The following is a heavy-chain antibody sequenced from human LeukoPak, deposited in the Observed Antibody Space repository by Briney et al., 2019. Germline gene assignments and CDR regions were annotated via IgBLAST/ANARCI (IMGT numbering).Heavy chain of an antibody. CDR3: ARRGLIAAAGTSRVFDY. J-gene: IGHJ4*02. V-gene: IGHV4-34*01. CDR2: INHSGST. Sequence: SETLSLTCAVYGGSFSGYYWSWIRQPPGKGLEWIGEINHSGSTNYNPSLKSRVTISVDTSKNQFSLKLSSVTAADTAVYYCARRGLIAAAGTSRVFDYWGQGTLVTVSS. CDR1: GGSFSGYY. D-gene: IGHD6-13*01.